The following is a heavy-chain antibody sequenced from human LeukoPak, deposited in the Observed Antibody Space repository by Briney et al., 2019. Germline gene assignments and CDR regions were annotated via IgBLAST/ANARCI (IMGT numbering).Heavy chain of an antibody. CDR3: ARDLTAAPVYDGYYGMDV. Sequence: GASVTVSCKASGYTFTIYALHWVRQAPGQRLEWMGWINAGNGNTQYSQKFQGRVTITRDTSASTAYMELSSLTSEDTAIYYCARDLTAAPVYDGYYGMDVWGQGTTVTVSS. CDR1: GYTFTIYA. J-gene: IGHJ6*02. V-gene: IGHV1-3*01. D-gene: IGHD2-15*01. CDR2: INAGNGNT.